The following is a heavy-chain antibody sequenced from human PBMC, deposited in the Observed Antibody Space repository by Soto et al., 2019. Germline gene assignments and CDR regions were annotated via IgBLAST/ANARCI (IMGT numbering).Heavy chain of an antibody. V-gene: IGHV1-2*04. CDR3: ARECGGDTATLDDYYFYMDV. CDR1: GDSFNDYY. CDR2: INPNGGVT. D-gene: IGHD2-21*01. Sequence: QVQLVQSGAEVRKPGASVTVSCRSSGDSFNDYYIHWVRQAPGQGFEWMGWINPNGGVTKYAQKWQGWVSMSRETSIMTVYMPLSRLRADDTAVYYCARECGGDTATLDDYYFYMDVWGTGTTLTVSS. J-gene: IGHJ6*03.